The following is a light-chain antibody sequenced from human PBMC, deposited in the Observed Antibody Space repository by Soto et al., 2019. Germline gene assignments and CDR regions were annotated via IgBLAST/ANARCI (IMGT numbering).Light chain of an antibody. CDR3: QQYNSYSPPLT. Sequence: DIQMAQSPSSPSASVGERVSISCRAGQSISSSLAWYQQKPGKAPKLLIYKASSLESGVPSRFSGSGSGTEFTLTISSLQPDDFATYYCQQYNSYSPPLTFGGGTKVDIK. J-gene: IGKJ4*01. CDR1: QSISSS. CDR2: KAS. V-gene: IGKV1-5*03.